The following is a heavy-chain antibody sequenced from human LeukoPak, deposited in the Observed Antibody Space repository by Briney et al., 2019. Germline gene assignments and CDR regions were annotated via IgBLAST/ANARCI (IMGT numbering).Heavy chain of an antibody. CDR2: IWYDGSNK. CDR3: ARELGFGELFYYGMDV. J-gene: IGHJ6*02. D-gene: IGHD3-10*01. V-gene: IGHV3-33*08. Sequence: PGGSLRLSCAASGFTVSSNYMSWVRQAPGKGLEWVAVIWYDGSNKYYADSVKGRFTISRDNSKNTLYLQMNSLRAEDTAVYYCARELGFGELFYYGMDVWGQGTTVTVSS. CDR1: GFTVSSNY.